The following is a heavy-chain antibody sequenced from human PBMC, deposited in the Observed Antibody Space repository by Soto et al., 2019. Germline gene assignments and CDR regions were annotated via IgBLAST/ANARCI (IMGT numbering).Heavy chain of an antibody. CDR3: AMVDVYVTPSPQDV. Sequence: ASVKVSCKASGYSFTRYGIGWARQAPGQGLEWMGWINAYNGNTNYAQNLQGRLTLTTDTSTTTAYMELRSLRSNDTAIYYCAMVDVYVTPSPQDVWGQGSKVTVSS. J-gene: IGHJ6*02. CDR2: INAYNGNT. D-gene: IGHD3-16*01. V-gene: IGHV1-18*01. CDR1: GYSFTRYG.